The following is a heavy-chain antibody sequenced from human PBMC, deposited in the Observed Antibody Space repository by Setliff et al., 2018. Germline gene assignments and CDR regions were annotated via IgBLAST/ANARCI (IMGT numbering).Heavy chain of an antibody. CDR3: ARAPLDYSSRAFDF. V-gene: IGHV4-59*01. CDR2: IFSDGTT. D-gene: IGHD2-15*01. J-gene: IGHJ3*01. CDR1: GDSINNFY. Sequence: SETLSLTCSVSGDSINNFYWNWIRQSPGTGLEWIGYIFSDGTTYYNPSLKSRVAMSVDTSKKQFSLSRSAVTAADTAKYYCARAPLDYSSRAFDFWGQGTMVTVSS.